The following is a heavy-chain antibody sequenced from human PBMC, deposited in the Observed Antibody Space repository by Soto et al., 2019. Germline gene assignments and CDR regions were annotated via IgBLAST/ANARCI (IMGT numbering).Heavy chain of an antibody. J-gene: IGHJ4*02. CDR3: ARGSGYSVFDY. V-gene: IGHV4-34*01. CDR2: INHSGST. Sequence: PSETLSLTCAVSGGSFSGYYWSWIRQPPGKGLEWIGEINHSGSTNYNPSLKSRVTISVDTSKNQFSLKLSSVTAADTAVYYCARGSGYSVFDYWGQGTLVTVSS. D-gene: IGHD3-22*01. CDR1: GGSFSGYY.